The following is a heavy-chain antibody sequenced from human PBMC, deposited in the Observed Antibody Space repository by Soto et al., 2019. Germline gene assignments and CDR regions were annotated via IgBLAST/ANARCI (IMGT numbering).Heavy chain of an antibody. J-gene: IGHJ4*02. V-gene: IGHV1-69*02. D-gene: IGHD3-10*01. CDR1: GGTFSSYT. CDR2: IIPILGIA. CDR3: ARGQDYYGSGCDY. Sequence: ASVKVSCKASGGTFSSYTISWVRQAPGQGLEWMGRIIPILGIANYAQKFQGRVTITADKSTSTAYMELSSLRSEDTAVYYCARGQDYYGSGCDYWGQGTLVTVSS.